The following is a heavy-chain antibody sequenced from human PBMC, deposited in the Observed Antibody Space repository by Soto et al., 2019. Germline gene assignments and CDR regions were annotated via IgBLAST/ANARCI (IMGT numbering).Heavy chain of an antibody. D-gene: IGHD3-10*01. Sequence: SETLSLTCTVSGGSISSGGYYWSWIRQHPGKGLEWIGYIYYSGSTYYNPSLKSRVTISVDTSKNQFSLKLSSVTAADTAVYYCARHTGAMVRGVIIKGAFDIWGQGTMVTV. CDR2: IYYSGST. J-gene: IGHJ3*02. V-gene: IGHV4-31*03. CDR3: ARHTGAMVRGVIIKGAFDI. CDR1: GGSISSGGYY.